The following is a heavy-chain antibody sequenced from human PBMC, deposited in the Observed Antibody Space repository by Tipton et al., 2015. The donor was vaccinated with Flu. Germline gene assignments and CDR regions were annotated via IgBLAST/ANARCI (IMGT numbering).Heavy chain of an antibody. J-gene: IGHJ5*01. CDR3: ARRDYSNYVSEPKNWFDS. CDR2: IFHSGNS. CDR1: GYSIRSSNYY. V-gene: IGHV4-38-2*02. D-gene: IGHD4-11*01. Sequence: LRLSCTVFGYSIRSSNYYWGWIRQPPGKGLEWIVSIFHSGNSYHNPSLKSRVTMAVETSKNQFSLKLSSVTAADTAVYYCARRDYSNYVSEPKNWFDSWGQGALVIVSS.